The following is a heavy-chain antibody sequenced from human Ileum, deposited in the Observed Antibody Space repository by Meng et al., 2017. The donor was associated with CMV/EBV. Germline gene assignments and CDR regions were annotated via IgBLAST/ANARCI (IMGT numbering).Heavy chain of an antibody. CDR3: AGEFH. CDR1: GYSVSSGSY. J-gene: IGHJ4*02. Sequence: SETLSLTCTVSGYSVSSGSYWGWIRQPPQKGLEWIGGVYHGGNPRYNPSLESRVTMSVDTSNNRFSLRLNSVTAADTAVYYCAGEFHWGQGRLVTVSS. CDR2: VYHGGNP. V-gene: IGHV4-38-2*02.